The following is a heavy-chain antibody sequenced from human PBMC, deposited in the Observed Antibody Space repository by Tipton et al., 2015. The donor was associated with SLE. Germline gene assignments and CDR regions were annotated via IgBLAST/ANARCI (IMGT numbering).Heavy chain of an antibody. J-gene: IGHJ4*02. CDR1: GFTFSGYA. CDR3: ARTEQGTGSYYRLVFEI. Sequence: SLRLSCAASGFTFSGYAVHWVRQAPGKGLEWVAVISSDGSNEYADSVKGRFTISRDNSNNTLYLQVNGLRPEDTAVYYCARTEQGTGSYYRLVFEIWGQGTLVTVSS. V-gene: IGHV3-30*14. D-gene: IGHD3-10*01. CDR2: ISSDGSNE.